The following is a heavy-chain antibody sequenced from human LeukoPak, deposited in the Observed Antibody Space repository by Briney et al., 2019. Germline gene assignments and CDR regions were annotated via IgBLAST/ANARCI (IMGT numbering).Heavy chain of an antibody. Sequence: ASVKVSCKASGYTFTGYYIHWVRQAPGQGLEWMGWINPNSGGTNYAQKFQGRVTMTRDTSISTAYMELSRLRSDDTAVYYCARDQYSYGDNWFDPWGQGTPVTVSS. D-gene: IGHD5-18*01. CDR3: ARDQYSYGDNWFDP. CDR2: INPNSGGT. J-gene: IGHJ5*02. V-gene: IGHV1-2*02. CDR1: GYTFTGYY.